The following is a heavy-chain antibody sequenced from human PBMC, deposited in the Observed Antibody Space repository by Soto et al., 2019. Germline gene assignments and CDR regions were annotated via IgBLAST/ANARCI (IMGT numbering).Heavy chain of an antibody. CDR2: INPSGGYT. J-gene: IGHJ4*02. CDR1: GYTFTSYY. CDR3: ARGGGIVVVTAXXDH. D-gene: IGHD2-21*02. Sequence: ASVKVSCKASGYTFTSYYMNWVRQAPGQGLERLGIINPSGGYTTYAQRFLGRVTMTSDTSTSTVHMELGSLTSEDSAVYYCARGGGIVVVTAXXDHXGQGTXVTV. V-gene: IGHV1-46*03.